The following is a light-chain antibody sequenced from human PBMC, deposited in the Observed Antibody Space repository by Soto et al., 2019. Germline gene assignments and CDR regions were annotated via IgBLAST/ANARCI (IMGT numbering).Light chain of an antibody. CDR3: CSSAGTYTSV. CDR1: SSDVGGYNY. CDR2: DVS. V-gene: IGLV2-11*01. J-gene: IGLJ3*02. Sequence: QSLLTQPRSVSGSPGQSVTISCTGTSSDVGGYNYVSWYQQHPGKAPKLIIYDVSKRPSGVPDRFSGSKSGNTASLTISGLQAEDEADYYCCSSAGTYTSVFGGGTKLTVL.